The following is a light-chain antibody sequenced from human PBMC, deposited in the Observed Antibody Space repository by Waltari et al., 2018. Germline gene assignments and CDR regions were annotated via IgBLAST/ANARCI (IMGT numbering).Light chain of an antibody. Sequence: DIVMTQSPDSLAVSLGERATINCKSSQSVLYSSNNKNFLAWYQREPGQPPKVRIYWASTLGSGVPDRFSGSGSGTDFTLTISSLQAEDVAVYYCQQYYTTPLTFGGGTKVEIK. CDR2: WAS. CDR1: QSVLYSSNNKNF. V-gene: IGKV4-1*01. J-gene: IGKJ4*01. CDR3: QQYYTTPLT.